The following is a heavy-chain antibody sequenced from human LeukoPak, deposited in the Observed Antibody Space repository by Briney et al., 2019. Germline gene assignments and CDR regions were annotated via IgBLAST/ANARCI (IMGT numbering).Heavy chain of an antibody. J-gene: IGHJ4*02. D-gene: IGHD3-10*01. Sequence: PGGSLRLSCAASGFTFGNHGMDWVRRAPGKGLEWVSGISPSGDITYYADSVKGRFTISRDKFKNTLYLEVISLTAEDTAVYYCAKDDAWLKFGEWSQGTLVTVSS. V-gene: IGHV3-23*01. CDR3: AKDDAWLKFGE. CDR1: GFTFGNHG. CDR2: ISPSGDIT.